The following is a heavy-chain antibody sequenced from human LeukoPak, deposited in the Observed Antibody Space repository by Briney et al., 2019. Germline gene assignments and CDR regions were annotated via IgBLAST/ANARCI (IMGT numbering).Heavy chain of an antibody. J-gene: IGHJ4*02. V-gene: IGHV4-39*01. CDR2: IYYSGST. Sequence: SETLSPTCTVSGGSISSSSYYWGWIRQPPGKGLEWIGSIYYSGSTYYNPSLKSRVTISVDTSKNQFSLKLSSVTAADTAVYYCARLITMVRGVRVFDYWGQGTLVTVSS. CDR3: ARLITMVRGVRVFDY. D-gene: IGHD3-10*01. CDR1: GGSISSSSYY.